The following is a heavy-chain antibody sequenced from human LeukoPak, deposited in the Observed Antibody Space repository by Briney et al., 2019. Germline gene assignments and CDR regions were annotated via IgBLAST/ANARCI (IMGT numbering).Heavy chain of an antibody. CDR3: ARIEDVTRGYNHAYYFDY. Sequence: PSETLSLTCTVSGYSISSDYYWGWIRQPPGKGLEWIGNILHNGNTYYNPSLKSRVTMPIDTSKKQFSLKLRTATAADTAVYYCARIEDVTRGYNHAYYFDYWGQGTLVTVSS. CDR1: GYSISSDYY. V-gene: IGHV4-38-2*02. CDR2: ILHNGNT. D-gene: IGHD5-18*01. J-gene: IGHJ4*02.